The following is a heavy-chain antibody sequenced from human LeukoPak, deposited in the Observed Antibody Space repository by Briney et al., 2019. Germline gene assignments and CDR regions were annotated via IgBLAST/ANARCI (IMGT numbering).Heavy chain of an antibody. V-gene: IGHV1-46*01. CDR3: ARDLNSYDSSGYYSDTWYFDL. CDR1: GYTFTSYY. Sequence: ASVKDSCKTSGYTFTSYYMHWVRQAPGQGREWVGIINTSGGSPSYVQKFQGRVTMTRDMSTSTVYMEPSSLRAEDTAVYYCARDLNSYDSSGYYSDTWYFDLWGRGTLVTLSS. J-gene: IGHJ2*01. CDR2: INTSGGSP. D-gene: IGHD3-22*01.